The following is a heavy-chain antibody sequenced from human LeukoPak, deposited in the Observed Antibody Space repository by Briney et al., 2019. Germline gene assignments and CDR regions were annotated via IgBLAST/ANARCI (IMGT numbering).Heavy chain of an antibody. CDR3: ARDDYYDSSGYYSL. V-gene: IGHV1-18*04. Sequence: ASVKVSCKASGYTFTGYYMHWVRQAPGQGLEWMGWINTYIGNTNYAQKFQGRVTVTTDTSTSTAYMELRSLRSDDTAVYYCARDDYYDSSGYYSLWGQGTLVTVSS. J-gene: IGHJ1*01. CDR1: GYTFTGYY. D-gene: IGHD3-22*01. CDR2: INTYIGNT.